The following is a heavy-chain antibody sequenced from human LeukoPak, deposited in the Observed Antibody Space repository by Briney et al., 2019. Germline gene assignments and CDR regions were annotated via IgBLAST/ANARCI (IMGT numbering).Heavy chain of an antibody. V-gene: IGHV3-74*01. J-gene: IGHJ6*03. Sequence: GGSLRLSCAASGFTFSSYWMHWVRQAPGEGLVWVSRSNSDGSSTNYADSVKGRFTISRDNAKITLYLQMNSLRAEDTAVYYCARGHYGSGSYYLYYYYYYYMDVWGKGTTVTISS. CDR3: ARGHYGSGSYYLYYYYYYYMDV. D-gene: IGHD3-10*01. CDR2: SNSDGSST. CDR1: GFTFSSYW.